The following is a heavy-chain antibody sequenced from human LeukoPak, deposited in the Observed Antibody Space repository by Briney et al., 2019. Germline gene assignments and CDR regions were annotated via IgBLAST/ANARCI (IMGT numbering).Heavy chain of an antibody. V-gene: IGHV3-53*01. D-gene: IGHD1-7*01. CDR1: GFTASSNY. CDR2: IYSSDST. J-gene: IGHJ4*02. CDR3: ARGNWNYPFDY. Sequence: GGSLRLSCAASGFTASSNYMSWVRQAPGKGLEWVSVIYSSDSTYYADSVKGRFTISRDNSKNTLYLQMNSLRAEDTAVYYCARGNWNYPFDYWGQGTLVTASS.